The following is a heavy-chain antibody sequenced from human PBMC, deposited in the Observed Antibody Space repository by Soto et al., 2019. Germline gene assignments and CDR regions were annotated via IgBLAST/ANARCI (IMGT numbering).Heavy chain of an antibody. D-gene: IGHD3-3*01. CDR2: MCYDGTKE. Sequence: QVQLVESGGGVVQPGGSLRLSCAASGFTFSSFGMHWVRQAPGKGLEWVAMMCYDGTKEYYADSVKGRFTISRDNSKNTLYLQMNSLRVEDTAVYYCARGSSNFGVVVSLDSWGQGTPVTVSS. V-gene: IGHV3-33*01. CDR1: GFTFSSFG. CDR3: ARGSSNFGVVVSLDS. J-gene: IGHJ4*02.